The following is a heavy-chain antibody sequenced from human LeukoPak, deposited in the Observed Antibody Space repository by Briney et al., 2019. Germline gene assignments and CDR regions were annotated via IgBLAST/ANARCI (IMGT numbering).Heavy chain of an antibody. D-gene: IGHD2-21*02. Sequence: VASVKVSCKASGYTFTSYGISWVRQAPGQGLEWMGWISAYNGNTNYAQKLQGRVTMTTDTSTSTAYMELRSLRSDDTAVYYCARERGPYCGGDCRDYWGQGTLVTVSS. J-gene: IGHJ4*02. V-gene: IGHV1-18*01. CDR2: ISAYNGNT. CDR3: ARERGPYCGGDCRDY. CDR1: GYTFTSYG.